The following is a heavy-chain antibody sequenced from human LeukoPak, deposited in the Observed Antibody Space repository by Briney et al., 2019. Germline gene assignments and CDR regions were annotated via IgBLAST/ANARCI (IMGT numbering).Heavy chain of an antibody. V-gene: IGHV3-23*01. CDR3: AQDRATWEAVFDF. D-gene: IGHD7-27*01. Sequence: GGTLRLSCTASGFTFRNYAMSWVRQPPGKGQEWVSAISSAGSNTKYADSVKGRFTIPRDNSKNTLYLQMNSLRAEDTAVYYCAQDRATWEAVFDFWGQGTLVTVSS. CDR1: GFTFRNYA. J-gene: IGHJ4*02. CDR2: ISSAGSNT.